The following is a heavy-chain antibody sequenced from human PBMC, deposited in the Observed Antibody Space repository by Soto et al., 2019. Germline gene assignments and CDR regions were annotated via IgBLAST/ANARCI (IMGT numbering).Heavy chain of an antibody. CDR3: VRGGGRGLFEP. Sequence: PVGSLRLSCACSVFTFGDSYMSCIRQSPGKWLEWLSYISPGSRYPAYADSVKGRFTISRDNAKRSLYLQMMSLTAEDTAIYYCVRGGGRGLFEPWGQGTMVHVSS. V-gene: IGHV3-11*06. D-gene: IGHD2-15*01. CDR1: VFTFGDSY. J-gene: IGHJ5*02. CDR2: ISPGSRYP.